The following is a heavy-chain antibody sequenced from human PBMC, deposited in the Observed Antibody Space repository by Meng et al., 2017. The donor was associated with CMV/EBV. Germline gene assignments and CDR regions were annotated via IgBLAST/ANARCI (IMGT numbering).Heavy chain of an antibody. D-gene: IGHD2-2*01. Sequence: SCAASGFTFSNAWMSWVRQAPGKGLEWVGRIKSKTDGGTTDYAAPVKGRFTISRDDSKTTLYLQMNSLKTEDTAVYYCTTRYCSSTSCGGMDVWGQGTTVTVSS. J-gene: IGHJ6*02. CDR1: GFTFSNAW. CDR3: TTRYCSSTSCGGMDV. CDR2: IKSKTDGGTT. V-gene: IGHV3-15*01.